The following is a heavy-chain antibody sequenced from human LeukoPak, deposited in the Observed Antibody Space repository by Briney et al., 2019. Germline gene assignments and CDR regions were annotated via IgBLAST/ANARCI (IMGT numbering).Heavy chain of an antibody. CDR1: GGTFSSYA. CDR2: IIPIFGTA. Sequence: ASVKVSCKASGGTFSSYAISWVRQAPRQGLEWMGGIIPIFGTANYAQKFQGRVTITADESTSTAYMELSSLRSEDTAVYYCAKGAEYSSSSHSHYHMDVWGKGTTVTVSS. D-gene: IGHD6-6*01. J-gene: IGHJ6*03. CDR3: AKGAEYSSSSHSHYHMDV. V-gene: IGHV1-69*13.